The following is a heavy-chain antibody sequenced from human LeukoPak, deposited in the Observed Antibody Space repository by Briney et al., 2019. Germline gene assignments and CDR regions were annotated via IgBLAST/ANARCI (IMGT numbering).Heavy chain of an antibody. CDR3: ARGLGDYADYYYYMDV. CDR1: GFTFSSYW. V-gene: IGHV3-7*01. CDR2: IKQDGSEE. D-gene: IGHD4-17*01. J-gene: IGHJ6*03. Sequence: PGGSLRLSCAASGFTFSSYWMSWVRQAPGKGLEWVANIKQDGSEEYYVDSVKGRFTISRDNAKNSLYLQMNSLRAEDTAVYYCARGLGDYADYYYYMDVWGKGTTVTVSS.